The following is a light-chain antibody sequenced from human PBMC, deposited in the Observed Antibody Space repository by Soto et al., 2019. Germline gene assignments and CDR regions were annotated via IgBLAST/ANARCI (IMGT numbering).Light chain of an antibody. CDR3: QQYGSSPQT. Sequence: EIVLTQSPGTLSLSPGEGATLSGRASQSVSSTYLAWYQQKAGQAPRLLIYGASSRATGIPDRFSGSGSGTGFTLTISRLEPEDFAVYYCQQYGSSPQTVGQGTKVDIK. CDR1: QSVSSTY. CDR2: GAS. J-gene: IGKJ1*01. V-gene: IGKV3-20*01.